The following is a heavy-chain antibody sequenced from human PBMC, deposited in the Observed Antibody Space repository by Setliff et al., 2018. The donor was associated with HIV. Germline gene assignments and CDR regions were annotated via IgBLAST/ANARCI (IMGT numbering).Heavy chain of an antibody. CDR1: GFSFASAW. CDR2: LTPDGSQV. D-gene: IGHD2-21*01. J-gene: IGHJ4*02. Sequence: HPGGSLRLSCAASGFSFASAWMNWVRRAPGKGLEWVASLTPDGSQVYYADSVRGRFAISRDNGKNSLTLQMNSLRAEDTGLYYCVRDLARQIAHWGQGTLVTVSS. V-gene: IGHV3-7*01. CDR3: VRDLARQIAH.